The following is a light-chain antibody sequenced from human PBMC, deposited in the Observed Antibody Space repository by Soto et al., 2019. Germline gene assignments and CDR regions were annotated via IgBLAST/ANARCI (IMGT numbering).Light chain of an antibody. V-gene: IGKV3-20*01. Sequence: IVMTQSPVTLSVSTGERATLSCRASQSVNSNLAWYQQKPGQAPRLLIYGASSRATGIPDRFSGSGSGTDFTLTISRLEPEDFAVYYCQQYGSSRTFGQGTKVDI. CDR3: QQYGSSRT. J-gene: IGKJ1*01. CDR2: GAS. CDR1: QSVNSN.